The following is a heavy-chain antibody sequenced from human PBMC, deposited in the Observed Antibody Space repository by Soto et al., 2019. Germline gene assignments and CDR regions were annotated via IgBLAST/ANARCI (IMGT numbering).Heavy chain of an antibody. CDR3: AKNPGYYYDSTGYHFDY. J-gene: IGHJ4*02. CDR1: GFSFSSYG. CDR2: ISYDGTDE. D-gene: IGHD3-22*01. V-gene: IGHV3-30*18. Sequence: GGSLRLSCAASGFSFSSYGMHWVRQAPGKGLEWVAMISYDGTDEYYADSVKGRFTIYRDNSKNAVYLQMNSLRAEDTAVYYCAKNPGYYYDSTGYHFDYWGQGTLVTVSS.